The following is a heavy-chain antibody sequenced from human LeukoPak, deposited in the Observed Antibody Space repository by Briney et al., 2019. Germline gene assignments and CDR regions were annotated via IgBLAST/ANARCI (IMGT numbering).Heavy chain of an antibody. D-gene: IGHD3-10*01. Sequence: ASVKDSCKASGYTFTGYYMHWVRQAPGQGLEWMGWINPNSGGTNYAQNFQGRVTMTRDTSISTAYMELRRLRSDDTAMYYCARGLFRESPRYYFDYWGQGTLVTVSS. V-gene: IGHV1-2*02. J-gene: IGHJ4*02. CDR1: GYTFTGYY. CDR2: INPNSGGT. CDR3: ARGLFRESPRYYFDY.